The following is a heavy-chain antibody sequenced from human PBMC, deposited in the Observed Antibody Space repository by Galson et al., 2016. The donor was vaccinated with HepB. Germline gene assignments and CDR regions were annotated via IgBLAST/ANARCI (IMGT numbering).Heavy chain of an antibody. CDR2: LSSRFGTI. J-gene: IGHJ4*02. V-gene: IGHV3-48*02. Sequence: SLRLSCAASGFTFSTYSMNWVRQRPGKALEWLSHLSSRFGTIFYADSVKGRLTSSRDNGKNSVFLQLNGLRDDDTALYYCARGLEQPVGHFDVWGQGTLVTVSS. CDR3: ARGLEQPVGHFDV. CDR1: GFTFSTYS. D-gene: IGHD1/OR15-1a*01.